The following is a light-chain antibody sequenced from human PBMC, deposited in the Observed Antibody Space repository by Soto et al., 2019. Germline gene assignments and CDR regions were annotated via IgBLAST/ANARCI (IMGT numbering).Light chain of an antibody. J-gene: IGLJ1*01. Sequence: QSVLTQPPSASGSPGQSVTISCTGTSSDVGGYNYVSWYQQHPGKAPKLMIYDVSNRPSGVSNRFSGSKSGNTASLTISGLQAEDEADYYCCSYAGSTTYVFGTGTKVTVL. CDR1: SSDVGGYNY. CDR3: CSYAGSTTYV. CDR2: DVS. V-gene: IGLV2-23*02.